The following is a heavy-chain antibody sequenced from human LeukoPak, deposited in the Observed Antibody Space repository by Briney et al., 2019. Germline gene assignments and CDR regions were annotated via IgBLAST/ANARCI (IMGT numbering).Heavy chain of an antibody. CDR2: IYYSGST. CDR1: GGSISSSSYY. CDR3: ARDLTSTYNWSDP. V-gene: IGHV4-39*01. Sequence: PSETLSLTCTVSGGSISSSSYYWGWIRQPPGKGLEWIGSIYYSGSTYYNPSLKSRVTISVDTSKNQFSLKLSSVTAADTAAYYCARDLTSTYNWSDPWGQGTLVTVSS. D-gene: IGHD3-3*01. J-gene: IGHJ5*02.